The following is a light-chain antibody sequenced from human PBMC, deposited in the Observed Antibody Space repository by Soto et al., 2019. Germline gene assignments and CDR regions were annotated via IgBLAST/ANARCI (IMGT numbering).Light chain of an antibody. V-gene: IGKV2-28*01. CDR1: QSLLHSNGYNY. J-gene: IGKJ2*01. CDR3: MQALQTPYT. CDR2: LGS. Sequence: DIVMTQSPLSLPVTPGEPASISCRSSQSLLHSNGYNYLDWYLQKPGQSPQLLIYLGSNRASGVSDRFSGSGSGTDFTLRISGVEAEDVGVYYCMQALQTPYTFGQGTKLEI.